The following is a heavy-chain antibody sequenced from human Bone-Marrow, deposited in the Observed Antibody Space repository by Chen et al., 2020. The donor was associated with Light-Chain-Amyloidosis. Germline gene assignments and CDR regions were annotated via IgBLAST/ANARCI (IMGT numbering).Heavy chain of an antibody. CDR1: GYTFPNYW. CDR2: IYPDDSDA. J-gene: IGHJ4*02. V-gene: IGHV5-51*01. D-gene: IGHD5-12*01. Sequence: EVHLGQSGPEVKKPGNSLKIPCRGSGYTFPNYWIGWVRQMPGKGLEWMGVIYPDDSDARYSPSFEGQVTISADKSITTAYLQWRSLKASDTAMYYCARRRDGYNFDYWGQGTLVTVSS. CDR3: ARRRDGYNFDY.